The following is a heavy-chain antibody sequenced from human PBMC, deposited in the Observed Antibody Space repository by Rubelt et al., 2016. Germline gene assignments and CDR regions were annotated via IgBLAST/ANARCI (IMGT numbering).Heavy chain of an antibody. J-gene: IGHJ6*02. V-gene: IGHV4-28*07. CDR2: IYDSGST. Sequence: QLHQWGAGLLKPSDTLSLTCAVSGYSISSTNWWGWIRQPPGKGLEWIGNIYDSGSTYYNPSLKSRVTISVDTSKNQFSRKLSSVTAADTAVYYCATHYYGMDVWGQGTTVTVSS. CDR3: ATHYYGMDV. CDR1: GYSISSTNW.